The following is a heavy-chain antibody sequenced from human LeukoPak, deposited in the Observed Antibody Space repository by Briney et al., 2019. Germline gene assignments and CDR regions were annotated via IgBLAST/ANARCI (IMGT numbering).Heavy chain of an antibody. D-gene: IGHD1-26*01. V-gene: IGHV3-30*03. Sequence: GRSLRLSCAASGFTFSSYGMHWVRQAPGKGLEWVAVISFDGSNKYYADSVKGRITISRDNSKNTLYLQMNSLRAEDTAVYYCAAAGPTGSYAFFNSWGQGTLVTVTS. CDR1: GFTFSSYG. J-gene: IGHJ5*01. CDR3: AAAGPTGSYAFFNS. CDR2: ISFDGSNK.